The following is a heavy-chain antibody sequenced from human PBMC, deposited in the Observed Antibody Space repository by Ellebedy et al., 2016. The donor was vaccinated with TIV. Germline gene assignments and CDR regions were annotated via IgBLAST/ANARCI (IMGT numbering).Heavy chain of an antibody. D-gene: IGHD6-19*01. CDR3: AKRQQWPLPGGYFQH. CDR1: GFTFSNYA. Sequence: GGSLRLXCAASGFTFSNYAMSWVRQAPGRGLEWVSAISVSGETTYYADSVKGRFTISRDNSKNTLYLQMNSLRAEDTAIYYCAKRQQWPLPGGYFQHWGQGTLVTVSS. V-gene: IGHV3-23*01. J-gene: IGHJ1*01. CDR2: ISVSGETT.